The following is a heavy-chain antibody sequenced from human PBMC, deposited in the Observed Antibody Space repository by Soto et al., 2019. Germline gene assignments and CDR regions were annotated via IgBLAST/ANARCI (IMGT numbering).Heavy chain of an antibody. J-gene: IGHJ3*02. D-gene: IGHD3-10*01. Sequence: GGSLRLSCAASGFTFSSYGMHWVRQAPGKGLEWVAVISYDGSNKYYADSVKGRFTISRDNSKNTLYLQMNSLRAEDTAVYYCATLWFGELLYDAFDIWGQGTMVTVSS. CDR1: GFTFSSYG. CDR2: ISYDGSNK. V-gene: IGHV3-30*03. CDR3: ATLWFGELLYDAFDI.